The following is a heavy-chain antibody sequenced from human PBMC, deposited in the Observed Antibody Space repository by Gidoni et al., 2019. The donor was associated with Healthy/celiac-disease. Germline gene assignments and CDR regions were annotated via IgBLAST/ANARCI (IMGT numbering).Heavy chain of an antibody. CDR2: INHRGST. J-gene: IGHJ5*02. CDR3: AVVTTEYQLLEALNWFDP. CDR1: GGSFSGYY. V-gene: IGHV4-34*02. D-gene: IGHD2-2*01. Sequence: QVQLQQWGAGLMKPSETLSLTCAVYGGSFSGYYCGLIRQPPGKGLEWIGEINHRGSTNYNPSLKRRVTISVATSKFQFSLKLSCVTAADTAVYYCAVVTTEYQLLEALNWFDPWGQGTLVTVSS.